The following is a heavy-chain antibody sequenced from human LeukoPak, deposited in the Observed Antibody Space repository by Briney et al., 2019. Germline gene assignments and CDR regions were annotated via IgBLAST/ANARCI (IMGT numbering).Heavy chain of an antibody. Sequence: GGSLRLSCAASGFTFSSYAMSWARQAPGKGLEWVSAISGSGGSTYYADSVKGRFTISRDNSKNTLYLQMNSLRAEDTAVYYCAKDRYYYDSSGHLKFDYWGQGTLVTVSS. D-gene: IGHD3-22*01. CDR1: GFTFSSYA. CDR2: ISGSGGST. J-gene: IGHJ4*02. V-gene: IGHV3-23*01. CDR3: AKDRYYYDSSGHLKFDY.